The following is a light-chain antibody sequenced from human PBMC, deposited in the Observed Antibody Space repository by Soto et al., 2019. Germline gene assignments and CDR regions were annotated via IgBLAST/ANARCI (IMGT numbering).Light chain of an antibody. J-gene: IGKJ1*01. Sequence: EILMTQSPATLSVSPGEGATLSCGASESVASSYLAWYQQIPGQAPRLLIYGASSRATGIPDRFSGSGSGTDFTLTITRLQPEDFAVYYCQQYGRSPWTSGQGTKVDIK. CDR2: GAS. CDR1: ESVASSY. V-gene: IGKV3-20*01. CDR3: QQYGRSPWT.